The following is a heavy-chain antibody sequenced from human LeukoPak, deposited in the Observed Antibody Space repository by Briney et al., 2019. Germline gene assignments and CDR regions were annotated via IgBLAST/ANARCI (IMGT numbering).Heavy chain of an antibody. J-gene: IGHJ4*02. D-gene: IGHD2-15*01. CDR2: INHSGST. Sequence: PSETLSLTCAVYGGSFSGYYWSWIRQPPGKGLEWIGEINHSGSTNYNPSLKSRVTISVDTSKNQFSLKLSSVTAADTAVYYCARGIGGEGYCSGGSCYSFDYWGQGTLVTVSS. CDR3: ARGIGGEGYCSGGSCYSFDY. V-gene: IGHV4-34*01. CDR1: GGSFSGYY.